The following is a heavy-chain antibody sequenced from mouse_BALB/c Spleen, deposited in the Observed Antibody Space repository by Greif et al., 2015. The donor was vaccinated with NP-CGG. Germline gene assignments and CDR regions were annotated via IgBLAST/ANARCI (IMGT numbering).Heavy chain of an antibody. CDR1: GFSLTSYG. Sequence: QVQLKDSGPGLVAPSQSLSITCTVSGFSLTSYGVHWVRQPPGKGLEWLGVIWAGGSTNYNSALMSRLSISKDNSKSQVFLKMNSLQTDDTAMYYCARYYRYEKEYYAMDYWGQGTSVTVSS. CDR2: IWAGGST. D-gene: IGHD2-14*01. J-gene: IGHJ4*01. V-gene: IGHV2-9*02. CDR3: ARYYRYEKEYYAMDY.